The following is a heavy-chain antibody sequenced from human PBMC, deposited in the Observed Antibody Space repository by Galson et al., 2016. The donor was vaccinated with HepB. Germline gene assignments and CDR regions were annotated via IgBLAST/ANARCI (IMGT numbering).Heavy chain of an antibody. CDR2: IYFSGST. CDR3: ARLVGTMVRGVRNWFDP. V-gene: IGHV4-39*01. D-gene: IGHD3-10*01. Sequence: SETLSLTCNVSGGSISSSSYYWGWIRQSPGRGLEWIGSIYFSGSTYYNPSLKSRVSMSVDTSKNEFSLKLSSVTAADTAVYYCARLVGTMVRGVRNWFDPWGQGTLITVSS. J-gene: IGHJ5*02. CDR1: GGSISSSSYY.